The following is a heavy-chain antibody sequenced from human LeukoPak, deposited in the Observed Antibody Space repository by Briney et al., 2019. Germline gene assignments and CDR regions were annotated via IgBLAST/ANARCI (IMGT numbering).Heavy chain of an antibody. CDR3: ARDWFCTSGSCYDTFDI. D-gene: IGHD2-15*01. Sequence: ASVKVSCKASGYTFTSYGISWVRQAPGQGLEWMGWISAYNGNTNYAQKLQGRVTMTTDTSTSTAYMELRSLTSDDTAVYYCARDWFCTSGSCYDTFDIWGQGTMVTVS. CDR2: ISAYNGNT. J-gene: IGHJ3*02. CDR1: GYTFTSYG. V-gene: IGHV1-18*01.